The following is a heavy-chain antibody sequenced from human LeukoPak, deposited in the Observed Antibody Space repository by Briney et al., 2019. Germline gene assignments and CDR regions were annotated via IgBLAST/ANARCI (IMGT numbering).Heavy chain of an antibody. CDR2: IYYSGST. CDR3: ARRNYYDRSGFDY. J-gene: IGHJ4*02. CDR1: GGSISSSGYY. D-gene: IGHD3-22*01. Sequence: SETLSLTCTVSGGSISSSGYYWGWIRQPPGKGLEWIGSIYYSGSTYYNPSLKSRVTISVDTSKNQFSLKLSSVTAADTAVYYCARRNYYDRSGFDYWGQGTLVTVSS. V-gene: IGHV4-39*01.